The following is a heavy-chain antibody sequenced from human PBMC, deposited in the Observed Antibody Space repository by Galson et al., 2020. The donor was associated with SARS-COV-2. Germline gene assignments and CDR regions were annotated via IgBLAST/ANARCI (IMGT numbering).Heavy chain of an antibody. J-gene: IGHJ4*02. CDR1: GGSISSSSYY. Sequence: SETLSLTCTAPGGSISSSSYYWAWIRQPPGKGLEWIGSIYYSGSTYYNPSLKSRVTISVDTSKNQFSLKMSSVTAADTAVYYCARINSIPMIVVVIPVRRYYLDYWGQGTLVTVAS. CDR2: IYYSGST. CDR3: ARINSIPMIVVVIPVRRYYLDY. D-gene: IGHD3-22*01. V-gene: IGHV4-39*01.